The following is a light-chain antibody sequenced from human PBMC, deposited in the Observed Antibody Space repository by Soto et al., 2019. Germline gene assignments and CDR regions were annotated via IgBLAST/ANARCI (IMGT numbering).Light chain of an antibody. Sequence: QSVLTQPPSVSAAPGQRVTISCSGGGPNIGKNYVSWYQHLPGTAPKLLIFDNNKRPSGIPDRFSGSKSGTSATLGITGLQTGDEADYYCGTWDSRLSAVVFGGRTKLTVL. CDR3: GTWDSRLSAVV. CDR2: DNN. V-gene: IGLV1-51*01. CDR1: GPNIGKNY. J-gene: IGLJ2*01.